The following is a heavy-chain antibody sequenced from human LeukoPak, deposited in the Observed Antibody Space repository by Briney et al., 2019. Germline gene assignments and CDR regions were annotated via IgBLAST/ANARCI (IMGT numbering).Heavy chain of an antibody. Sequence: GGSLRLSCAASGFTFSSYSMNWVRQAPGKGLEWVAFIRYDGSNKYYADSVKGRFTISRDNSKNTLYLQMNSLRAEDTAVYYCAKDWGAYYGSATPPDYWGQGTLVTVSS. D-gene: IGHD3-10*01. CDR3: AKDWGAYYGSATPPDY. CDR1: GFTFSSYS. V-gene: IGHV3-30*02. CDR2: IRYDGSNK. J-gene: IGHJ4*02.